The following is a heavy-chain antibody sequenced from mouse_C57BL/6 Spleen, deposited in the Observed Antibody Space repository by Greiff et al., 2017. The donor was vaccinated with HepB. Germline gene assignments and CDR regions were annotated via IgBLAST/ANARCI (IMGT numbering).Heavy chain of an antibody. V-gene: IGHV1-26*01. J-gene: IGHJ1*03. Sequence: EVQLQQSGPELVKPGASVKISCKASGYTFTDYYMNWVKQSHGKSLEWIGDINPNNGGTSYNQKFKGKATLTVDKSSSTAYMELRSLTSEDSAVYYCARGIYYYGSEKNWYFDVWGTGTTVTVSS. CDR2: INPNNGGT. CDR1: GYTFTDYY. CDR3: ARGIYYYGSEKNWYFDV. D-gene: IGHD1-1*01.